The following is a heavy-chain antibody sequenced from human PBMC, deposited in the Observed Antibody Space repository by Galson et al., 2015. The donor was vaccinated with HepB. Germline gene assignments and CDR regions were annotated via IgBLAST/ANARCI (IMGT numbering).Heavy chain of an antibody. V-gene: IGHV3-53*01. CDR3: ARSHGPRYLDY. CDR2: IYSGGST. CDR1: GFTVSSNY. D-gene: IGHD5-24*01. Sequence: ALRLSCAACGFTVSSNYMSWVRQAPGKGLEWVSVIYSGGSTYYADSVKGRFTISRDNSKNTLYLQMYSLRAEDTAVYYCARSHGPRYLDYWGQGTLVTVSS. J-gene: IGHJ4*02.